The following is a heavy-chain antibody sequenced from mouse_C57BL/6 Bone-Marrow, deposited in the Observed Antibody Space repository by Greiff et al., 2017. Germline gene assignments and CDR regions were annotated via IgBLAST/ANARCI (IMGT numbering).Heavy chain of an antibody. CDR1: GYTFTSYW. CDR2: IHPTSGST. V-gene: IGHV1-64*01. CDR3: AREGDGYYAMDY. Sequence: QVQLKQPGAELVKPGASVKLSCKASGYTFTSYWMHWVKQRPGQGLEWIGMIHPTSGSTNYNEKFKSKATLTVDKSSSTAYMQLSSLTSEDSAVYYCAREGDGYYAMDYWGQGTSVTVSS. J-gene: IGHJ4*01. D-gene: IGHD2-3*01.